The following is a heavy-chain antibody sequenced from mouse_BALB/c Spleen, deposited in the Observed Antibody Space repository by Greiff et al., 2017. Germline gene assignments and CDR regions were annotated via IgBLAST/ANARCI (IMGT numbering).Heavy chain of an antibody. Sequence: EVQLVESGGGLVQPGGSRKLSCAASGFTFSSFGMHWVRQAPEKGLEWVAYISRGSSTIYYADTVKGRFTISRDNPKNTLFLQMTSLRSEDTAMYYCARSLITTWTWFAYWGQGTLVTVSA. CDR3: ARSLITTWTWFAY. CDR1: GFTFSSFG. D-gene: IGHD2-4*01. J-gene: IGHJ3*01. CDR2: ISRGSSTI. V-gene: IGHV5-17*02.